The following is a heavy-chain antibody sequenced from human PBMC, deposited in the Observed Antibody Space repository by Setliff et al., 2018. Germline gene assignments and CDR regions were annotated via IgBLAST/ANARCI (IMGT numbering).Heavy chain of an antibody. Sequence: GASVKVSCKTSGYSFTSHYMHWVRQAPGQGLEWMGIINPGGLTSSSTQKFEGRVTMTRDTSTSTVYMELNSLTSDDTAVYYCARAGLAAAGRKGVFDHWCQGTLFTVSS. CDR2: INPGGLTS. D-gene: IGHD6-25*01. J-gene: IGHJ4*02. CDR3: ARAGLAAAGRKGVFDH. V-gene: IGHV1-46*01. CDR1: GYSFTSHY.